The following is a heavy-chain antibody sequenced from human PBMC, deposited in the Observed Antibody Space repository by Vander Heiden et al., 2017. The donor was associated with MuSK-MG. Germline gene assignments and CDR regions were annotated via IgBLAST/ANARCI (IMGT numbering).Heavy chain of an antibody. V-gene: IGHV3-23*01. CDR1: GFIFSEYA. CDR3: AKDLCSGGNCNENFDY. J-gene: IGHJ4*02. CDR2: ISGGGHTT. D-gene: IGHD2-15*01. Sequence: EVQLLESGGALVQPGGSLRLSCAASGFIFSEYAMSWVRQSPGKGLEWLSAISGGGHTTYYADSVKGRFTISRDNSKNTLDLQMNSLRPEDAALYFCAKDLCSGGNCNENFDYWGQGTLVTVSS.